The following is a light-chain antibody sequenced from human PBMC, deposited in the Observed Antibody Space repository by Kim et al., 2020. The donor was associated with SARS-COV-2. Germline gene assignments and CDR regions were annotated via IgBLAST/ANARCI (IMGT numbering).Light chain of an antibody. CDR3: QAWDIIPVL. V-gene: IGLV3-1*01. CDR2: QDI. Sequence: SYELTQPPSVSVSPGQTANITCSGDRLRNKYASWYQQKPGQSPVLVIFQDIKRPSGIPERFSGSSSGNTATLTISGTQPLDEADYFCQAWDIIPVLFGGG. J-gene: IGLJ2*01. CDR1: RLRNKY.